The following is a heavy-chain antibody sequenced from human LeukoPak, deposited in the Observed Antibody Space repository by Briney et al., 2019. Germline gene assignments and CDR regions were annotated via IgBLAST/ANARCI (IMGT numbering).Heavy chain of an antibody. Sequence: ASVKVSCKASGYTFTSYGISWVRQAPGQGLEWMGWISAYNGNTNYAQKLQGRVTMTRDTSTSTVYMDLSSLRSEDTAVYYCARGRSGSSPSGYFDYWGQETLVTVSS. CDR3: ARGRSGSSPSGYFDY. D-gene: IGHD1-26*01. CDR2: ISAYNGNT. J-gene: IGHJ4*02. CDR1: GYTFTSYG. V-gene: IGHV1-18*01.